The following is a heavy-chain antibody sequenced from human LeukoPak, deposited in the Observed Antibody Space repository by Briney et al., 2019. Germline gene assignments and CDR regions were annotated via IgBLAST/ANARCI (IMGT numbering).Heavy chain of an antibody. Sequence: PGGSLRLSCAASGFTFTSYTMNWARQAPGRGLEWISYIMRTADVTSYADSVEGRFTISRDDAKNSLYLQMNSLRAEDTAVYYCVRDWTYAFDLWGQGTMVTVSS. J-gene: IGHJ3*01. CDR1: GFTFTSYT. V-gene: IGHV3-48*01. CDR2: IMRTADVT. CDR3: VRDWTYAFDL. D-gene: IGHD3/OR15-3a*01.